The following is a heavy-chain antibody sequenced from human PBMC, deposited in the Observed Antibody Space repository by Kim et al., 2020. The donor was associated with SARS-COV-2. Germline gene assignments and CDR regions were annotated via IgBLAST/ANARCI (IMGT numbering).Heavy chain of an antibody. CDR1: GGSFSGYY. D-gene: IGHD3-9*01. Sequence: SETLSLTCAVYGGSFSGYYWSWIRQPPGKGLEWIGEINHSGSTNYNPSLKSRVTISVDTSKNQFSLKLSSVTAADTAVYYCARGRDYDILTGYYGPTGFDPWGQGTLVTVSS. CDR3: ARGRDYDILTGYYGPTGFDP. CDR2: INHSGST. J-gene: IGHJ5*02. V-gene: IGHV4-34*01.